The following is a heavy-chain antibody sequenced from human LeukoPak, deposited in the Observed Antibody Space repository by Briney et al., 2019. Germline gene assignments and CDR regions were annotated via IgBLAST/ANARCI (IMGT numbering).Heavy chain of an antibody. J-gene: IGHJ4*02. CDR3: ARGQLDYGDYVDY. Sequence: SETLSLTCTVSGGSISSYYWNWIRQPPGKGLEWIGYIYYSGSTNYNPSPKSRVTISVDTSKNQFSLKLSSVTAADTAVYYCARGQLDYGDYVDYWGQGTLVTVSS. CDR2: IYYSGST. CDR1: GGSISSYY. D-gene: IGHD4-17*01. V-gene: IGHV4-59*01.